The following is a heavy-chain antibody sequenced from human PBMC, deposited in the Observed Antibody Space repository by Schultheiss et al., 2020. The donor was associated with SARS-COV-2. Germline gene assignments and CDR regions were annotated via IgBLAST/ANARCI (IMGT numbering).Heavy chain of an antibody. CDR3: ATYYDSSGSIRDAFDI. D-gene: IGHD3-22*01. CDR1: GGSISSYY. J-gene: IGHJ3*02. CDR2: IYTSGST. V-gene: IGHV4-4*07. Sequence: SETLSLTCTVSGGSISSYYWSWIRQPPGKGLEWIGRIYTSGSTNYNPSLKSRVTMSVDTSKNQFSLKLSSVTAADTAVYYCATYYDSSGSIRDAFDIWGQGTMVTVSS.